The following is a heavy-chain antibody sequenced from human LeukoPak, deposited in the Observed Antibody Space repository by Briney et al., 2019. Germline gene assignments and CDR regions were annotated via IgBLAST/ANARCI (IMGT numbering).Heavy chain of an antibody. V-gene: IGHV4-59*01. CDR3: ARVVYSHYWPEGMDV. J-gene: IGHJ6*02. Sequence: PSETLSLTCTVSDGSISTYYWSWIRQPPGKGLEWIGYIYNSETTNYNPSLESRVTISEDTSKNQFSLMLTSVTAADTAVYYCARVVYSHYWPEGMDVWGQGTTVTVSS. D-gene: IGHD4-11*01. CDR2: IYNSETT. CDR1: DGSISTYY.